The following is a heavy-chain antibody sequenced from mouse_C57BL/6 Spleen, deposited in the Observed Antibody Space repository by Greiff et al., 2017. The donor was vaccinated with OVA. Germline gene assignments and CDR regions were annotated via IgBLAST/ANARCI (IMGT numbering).Heavy chain of an antibody. CDR3: ARVGDLYYFDY. J-gene: IGHJ2*01. Sequence: VQLKQSGPGLVKPSQSLSLTCSVTGYSITSGYYWNWIRQFPGNKLEWMGYISYDGSNNYNPSLKNRISITRDTSKNQFFLKLNSVTTEDTATYYCARVGDLYYFDYWGQGTTLTVSS. V-gene: IGHV3-6*01. CDR2: ISYDGSN. CDR1: GYSITSGYY.